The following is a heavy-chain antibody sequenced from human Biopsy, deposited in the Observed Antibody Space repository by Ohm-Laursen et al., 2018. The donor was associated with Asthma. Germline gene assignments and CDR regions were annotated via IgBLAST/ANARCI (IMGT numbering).Heavy chain of an antibody. CDR2: VHSTGST. CDR1: PGTINDYY. J-gene: IGHJ4*02. V-gene: IGHV4-59*01. CDR3: ARATSTWSQSGPHYFDH. Sequence: TLSLTSTVSPGTINDYYWNWIRPFPGKGLEWISYVHSTGSTRFNPSLKSRLTISVDTSVDQVSLKLTSVTAADTAVYYCARATSTWSQSGPHYFDHWGQGTLVTVSS. D-gene: IGHD6-13*01.